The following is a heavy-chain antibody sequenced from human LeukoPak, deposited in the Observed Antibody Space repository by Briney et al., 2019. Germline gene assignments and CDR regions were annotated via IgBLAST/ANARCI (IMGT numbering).Heavy chain of an antibody. D-gene: IGHD6-13*01. CDR2: INSDGSST. V-gene: IGHV3-74*01. Sequence: PGGSLRLSCEASGFTFSRYWMHWVRQAPGKGLVWVSRINSDGSSTTYADSVKGRFTISRDNAKNTLYLQMNSLRAEDTAVYYCARVQYSSTWYPADYWGQGTLVTVSS. J-gene: IGHJ4*02. CDR3: ARVQYSSTWYPADY. CDR1: GFTFSRYW.